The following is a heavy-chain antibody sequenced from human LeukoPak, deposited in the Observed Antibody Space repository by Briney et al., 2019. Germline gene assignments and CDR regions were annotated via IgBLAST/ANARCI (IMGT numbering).Heavy chain of an antibody. CDR2: ISYDGSNT. CDR3: AKGMSRGWYRAGHCDY. J-gene: IGHJ4*02. Sequence: PGGSLRLSCAASGFTFSSYGMHWVRQAPGKGLEWVAVISYDGSNTYYADSVKGRFTISRDNSKNTLYLQMNSLRGEDTAVYYCAKGMSRGWYRAGHCDYWGQGTLVTVSS. CDR1: GFTFSSYG. V-gene: IGHV3-30*18. D-gene: IGHD6-19*01.